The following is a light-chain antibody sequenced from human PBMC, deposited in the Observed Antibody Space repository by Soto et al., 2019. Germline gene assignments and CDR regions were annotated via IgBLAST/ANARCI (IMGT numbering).Light chain of an antibody. CDR3: SSYTSSSTLVV. V-gene: IGLV2-14*01. J-gene: IGLJ2*01. CDR2: DVN. Sequence: QSALTQPASVSGSPGQSITISSTGTSSDVGDYNYVSWYQQHPGKAPKLMIYDVNNRPSGVSNRFSGSKSDNTASLTISGLQAEDEADYYCSSYTSSSTLVVFGGGTKVTVL. CDR1: SSDVGDYNY.